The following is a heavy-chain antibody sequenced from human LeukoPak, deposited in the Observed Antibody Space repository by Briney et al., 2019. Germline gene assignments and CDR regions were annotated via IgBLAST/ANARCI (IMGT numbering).Heavy chain of an antibody. CDR1: QFTFNKYS. J-gene: IGHJ4*02. CDR3: AKEGDDRDYFDF. V-gene: IGHV3-74*01. D-gene: IGHD3-22*01. Sequence: RAGGSLRLSCVASQFTFNKYSMHWVRQAPGTGLVWVSRINSEGDDTNYADSVKGRFTISRDNAKNTLYLQMNSLRAEDTAVYYCAKEGDDRDYFDFWGQGTLVTVSS. CDR2: INSEGDDT.